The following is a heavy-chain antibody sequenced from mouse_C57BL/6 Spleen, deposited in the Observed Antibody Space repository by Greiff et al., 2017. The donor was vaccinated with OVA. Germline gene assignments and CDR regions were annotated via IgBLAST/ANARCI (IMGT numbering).Heavy chain of an antibody. D-gene: IGHD1-1*01. J-gene: IGHJ2*01. CDR2: INPGSGGT. Sequence: VQLQQSGAELVRPGTSVKVSCKASGYAFTNYLIEWVKQRPGQGLEWIGVINPGSGGTNYNEKFKGKATLTADKSSSTAYMQLSSLTSEDSAVYFCARAVVATRYFDYWGQGTTLTVSS. V-gene: IGHV1-54*01. CDR3: ARAVVATRYFDY. CDR1: GYAFTNYL.